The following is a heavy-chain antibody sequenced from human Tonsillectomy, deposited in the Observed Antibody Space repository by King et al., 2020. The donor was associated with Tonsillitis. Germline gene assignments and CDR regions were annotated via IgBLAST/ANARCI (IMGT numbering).Heavy chain of an antibody. CDR2: ITSTTNSI. D-gene: IGHD3-3*01. Sequence: VQLVESGGGLVQPGGSLRLSGAASGFTFSSYSMNWVRQAPGKGLEWSSYITSTTNSIYYADSVRGRLTISRDNAKSSLYLQMNSLRAEDTAVYFCARGEQYFDFWSGYNYFDAWGQGTLVTVSS. J-gene: IGHJ4*02. CDR3: ARGEQYFDFWSGYNYFDA. V-gene: IGHV3-48*01. CDR1: GFTFSSYS.